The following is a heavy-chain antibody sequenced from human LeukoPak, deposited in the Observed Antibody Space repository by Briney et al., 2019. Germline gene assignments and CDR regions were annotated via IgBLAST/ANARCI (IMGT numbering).Heavy chain of an antibody. CDR3: STGGYYFHY. Sequence: GGSLRLSCAASGFTFSNDWMNGVRQAPGKGGEWFGRIKSNPDGRTTDYPAPVKGRFTISRDASKSTVYLQINRLKTEDTAVYFCSTGGYYFHYWGQGTLVTVSS. V-gene: IGHV3-15*01. D-gene: IGHD3-16*01. CDR2: IKSNPDGRTT. J-gene: IGHJ4*02. CDR1: GFTFSNDW.